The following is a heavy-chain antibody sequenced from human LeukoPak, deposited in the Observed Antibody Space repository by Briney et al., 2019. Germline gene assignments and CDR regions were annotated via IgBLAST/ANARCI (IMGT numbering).Heavy chain of an antibody. CDR2: ISYDGSNK. D-gene: IGHD2-15*01. J-gene: IGHJ3*02. CDR1: GFTFSSYA. CDR3: ASSVYCSGGSCYHAFDI. Sequence: PGGSPRLSCAASGFTFSSYAMHWVRQAPGKGLEWVAVISYDGSNKYYADSVKGRFTISRDNSKNTLYLQMNSLRAEDTAVYYCASSVYCSGGSCYHAFDIWGQGTMVTVSS. V-gene: IGHV3-30*04.